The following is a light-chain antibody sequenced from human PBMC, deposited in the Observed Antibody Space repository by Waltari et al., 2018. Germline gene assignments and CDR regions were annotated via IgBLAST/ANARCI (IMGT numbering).Light chain of an antibody. CDR1: PSVTWY. J-gene: IGKJ4*01. CDR3: QQRSTWPLFT. Sequence: DIVLTPSPATLSLSPGERAPLPCRASPSVTWYLAGYQQRPGQAPRLLIYDTSKRATGIPARFSGSGSGTDFTLTISGLEPEDSAVYYCQQRSTWPLFTFGGGTKVEI. CDR2: DTS. V-gene: IGKV3-11*01.